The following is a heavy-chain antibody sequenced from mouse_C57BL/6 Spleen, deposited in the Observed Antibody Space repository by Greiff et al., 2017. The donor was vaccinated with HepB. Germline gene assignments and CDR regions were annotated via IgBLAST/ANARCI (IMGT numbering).Heavy chain of an antibody. V-gene: IGHV1-55*01. D-gene: IGHD1-1*01. J-gene: IGHJ3*01. Sequence: QVQLQQSGAELVKPGASVKMSCKASGYTFTSYWITWVKQRPGQGLEWIGDIYPGSGSTNYNEKFKSKATLTVDTSSSTAYMQLSSLTSEDSAVYYCANYYGSSSLAYWGQGTLVTVSA. CDR3: ANYYGSSSLAY. CDR2: IYPGSGST. CDR1: GYTFTSYW.